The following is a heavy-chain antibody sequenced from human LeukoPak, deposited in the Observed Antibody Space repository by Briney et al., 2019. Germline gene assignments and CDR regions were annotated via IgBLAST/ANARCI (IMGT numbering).Heavy chain of an antibody. Sequence: SETLSLTCTVSGGSISTYSWSWIRQPAGKGLEWIGRIYTSGSTNYNPSLKSRVTMSVDTSKNEFSLKLSSVTAADTAVYYGARQGRGSDTNFDYWGQGTLATVSS. J-gene: IGHJ4*02. CDR1: GGSISTYS. CDR3: ARQGRGSDTNFDY. D-gene: IGHD5-12*01. V-gene: IGHV4-4*07. CDR2: IYTSGST.